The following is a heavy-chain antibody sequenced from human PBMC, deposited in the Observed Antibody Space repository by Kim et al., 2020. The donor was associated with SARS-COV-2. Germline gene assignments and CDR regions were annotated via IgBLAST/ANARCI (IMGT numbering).Heavy chain of an antibody. CDR1: GFAFGSYA. CDR2: ISASGDGT. V-gene: IGHV3-23*01. J-gene: IGHJ4*01. CDR3: AKADCVSAGCYTSDY. D-gene: IGHD2-2*02. Sequence: GGSLRLSCAASGFAFGSYAMSWVRQAPGKGLEWVSIISASGDGTDYADSVRGRFTLSRDNSMNTLNLQMNSLRAEDTAIYFCAKADCVSAGCYTSDYWG.